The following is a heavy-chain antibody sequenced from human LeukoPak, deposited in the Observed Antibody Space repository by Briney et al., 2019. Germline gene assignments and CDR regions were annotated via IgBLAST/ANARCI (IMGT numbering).Heavy chain of an antibody. D-gene: IGHD5-24*01. CDR2: IKEDGSEK. Sequence: GGSQRLSCAASGFTFSRYWMSWVRQAPGKGLQYIANIKEDGSEKYYVDSVEGRFTISRDNAKNSLFLQMNSLRVEDTAVYYCARMATVLDYWGQGTLVTVSS. V-gene: IGHV3-7*04. CDR3: ARMATVLDY. J-gene: IGHJ4*02. CDR1: GFTFSRYW.